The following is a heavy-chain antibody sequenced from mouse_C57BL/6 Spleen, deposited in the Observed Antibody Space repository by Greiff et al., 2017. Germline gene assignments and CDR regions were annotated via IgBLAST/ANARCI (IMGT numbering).Heavy chain of an antibody. CDR1: GYTFTSYW. CDR3: ASGPAAWFAY. J-gene: IGHJ3*01. V-gene: IGHV1-50*01. CDR2: IDPSDSYT. Sequence: QVQLQQSGAELVKPGASVKLSCKASGYTFTSYWMQWVKQRPGQGLEWIGGIDPSDSYTKSNQKFKGKATVTAVTSSSTAYMQLSSLTSEDSAVYDCASGPAAWFAYWGQGTLVTVSA.